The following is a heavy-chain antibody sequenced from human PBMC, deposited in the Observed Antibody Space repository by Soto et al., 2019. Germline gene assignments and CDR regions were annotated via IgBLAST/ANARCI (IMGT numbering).Heavy chain of an antibody. Sequence: QVQLQESGPGLVKPSETLSLTCTVSGGHISSYHWSWMRQTPGKGLEWIGYIHYSGSTNYNPSLRSRVTISVDTSRNQFSLSLRSVTAADTAVYYCTGDRNNRVWYKYWGQGTLVTVSS. J-gene: IGHJ4*02. V-gene: IGHV4-59*01. D-gene: IGHD6-19*01. CDR3: TGDRNNRVWYKY. CDR1: GGHISSYH. CDR2: IHYSGST.